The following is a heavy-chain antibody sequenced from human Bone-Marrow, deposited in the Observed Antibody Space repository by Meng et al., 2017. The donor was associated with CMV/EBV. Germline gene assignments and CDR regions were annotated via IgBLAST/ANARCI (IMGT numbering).Heavy chain of an antibody. D-gene: IGHD3-22*01. J-gene: IGHJ4*02. Sequence: GESLKISCVSSGFKFGYYLMTWVRQAPGKGLEWVSAISGSGGSTYYADSVKGRFTISRDNSKNTLYLQMNSLRAEDTAVYYCAKKLEYYDSSGSCDYWGQGTLVTVSS. CDR2: ISGSGGST. CDR1: GFKFGYYL. V-gene: IGHV3-23*01. CDR3: AKKLEYYDSSGSCDY.